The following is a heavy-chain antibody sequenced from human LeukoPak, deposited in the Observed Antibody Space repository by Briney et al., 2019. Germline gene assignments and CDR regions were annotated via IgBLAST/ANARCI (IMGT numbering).Heavy chain of an antibody. Sequence: SETLSLTCTVSGGSISSYYWSWIRQPAGKGLEWIGNIFYRGGTYYSPSLKSRVTISVDTSKNQFSLKLSSVTAADTAVYYCARGRLSIAAAEIRNWFDPWGQGTLVTVSS. V-gene: IGHV4-59*12. CDR3: ARGRLSIAAAEIRNWFDP. D-gene: IGHD6-13*01. J-gene: IGHJ5*02. CDR2: IFYRGGT. CDR1: GGSISSYY.